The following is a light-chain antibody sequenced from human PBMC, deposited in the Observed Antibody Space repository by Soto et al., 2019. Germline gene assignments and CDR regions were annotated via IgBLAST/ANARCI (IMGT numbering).Light chain of an antibody. CDR2: DVS. Sequence: QAVVTQPASVSGSPGQSLTISCTGTSSDVGGYNHVSWYQQHPGEAPKLMIYDVSSRPSGVSNRFSGSKAADTASLTISGLQAEDEADYYCSSFATTDTPMVFGGGTKLTVL. CDR3: SSFATTDTPMV. V-gene: IGLV2-14*03. CDR1: SSDVGGYNH. J-gene: IGLJ2*01.